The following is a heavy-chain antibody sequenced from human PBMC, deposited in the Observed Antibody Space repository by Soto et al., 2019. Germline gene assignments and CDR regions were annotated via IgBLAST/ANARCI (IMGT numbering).Heavy chain of an antibody. D-gene: IGHD3-3*01. Sequence: GGSLRLSCAASGFTFSSYSMNWVRQGPGKGLEWVSSISSSSSYIYYADSVKGRFSISRDNAKNSLYLQMNSLRAEDTAVYYCAMIKKRVLEWYTAPGPWGQGTLVTVSS. J-gene: IGHJ5*02. CDR2: ISSSSSYI. CDR1: GFTFSSYS. CDR3: AMIKKRVLEWYTAPGP. V-gene: IGHV3-21*01.